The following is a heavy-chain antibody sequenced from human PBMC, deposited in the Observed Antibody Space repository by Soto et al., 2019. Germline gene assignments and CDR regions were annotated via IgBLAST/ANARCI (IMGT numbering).Heavy chain of an antibody. Sequence: GGSLRLSCAGSGITFSNYAMSWVRQAPGKGLEWVSSISGSGQTTYYADALKGRFTISRDNARNSLYLQMNSLRAEDTAVYYCTREVQPVIRREYDYWGQGALVTVSS. V-gene: IGHV3-23*01. J-gene: IGHJ4*02. CDR1: GITFSNYA. CDR3: TREVQPVIRREYDY. CDR2: ISGSGQTT.